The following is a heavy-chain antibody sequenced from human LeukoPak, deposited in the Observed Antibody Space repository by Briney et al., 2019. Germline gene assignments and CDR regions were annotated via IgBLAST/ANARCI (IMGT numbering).Heavy chain of an antibody. CDR3: ARDRVYYYYYMDV. CDR1: GFTFSSYW. J-gene: IGHJ6*03. CDR2: INSDGSST. V-gene: IGHV3-74*01. Sequence: GGSLRLSCAASGFTFSSYWLHWVRQAPGKGLVWVSRINSDGSSTSYASSVKGRFTISRDNAKTTLYLQMNSLRAEDTAVYYCARDRVYYYYYMDVWGKGTTVTVSS.